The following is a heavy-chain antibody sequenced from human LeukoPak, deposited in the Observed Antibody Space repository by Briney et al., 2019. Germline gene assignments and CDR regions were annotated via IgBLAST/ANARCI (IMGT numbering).Heavy chain of an antibody. CDR1: GGSISSGGYY. Sequence: SQTLSLTCTVSGGSISSGGYYWSWIRQHPGKGLEWIGYIYYSGSTYYNPSLKSRVTISVDTSKNQFSLKLSSVTAADTAIYYCAKDVVVVVAAGDYFDYWGQGTLVTASS. V-gene: IGHV4-31*03. J-gene: IGHJ4*02. CDR2: IYYSGST. D-gene: IGHD2-15*01. CDR3: AKDVVVVVAAGDYFDY.